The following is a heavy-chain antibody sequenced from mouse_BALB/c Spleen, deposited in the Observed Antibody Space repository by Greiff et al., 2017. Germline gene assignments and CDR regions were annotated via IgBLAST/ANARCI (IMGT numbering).Heavy chain of an antibody. J-gene: IGHJ3*01. V-gene: IGHV1-69*02. CDR1: GYTFTSYW. CDR3: TRPRSTMITSWFAY. CDR2: IYPSDSYT. D-gene: IGHD2-4*01. Sequence: QVQLQQPGAELVRPGASVKLSCKASGYTFTSYWINWVKQRPGQGLEWIGNIYPSDSYTNYNQKFKDKATLTVDKSSSTAYMQLSSPTSEDSAVYYCTRPRSTMITSWFAYWGQGTLVTVSA.